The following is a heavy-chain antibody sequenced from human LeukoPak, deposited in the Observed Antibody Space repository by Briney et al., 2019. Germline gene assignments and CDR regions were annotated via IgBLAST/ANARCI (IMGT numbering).Heavy chain of an antibody. CDR1: GFTFSSYG. V-gene: IGHV3-33*01. Sequence: GGSLRLSCAASGFTFSSYGMHWARQAPGKGLEWVAVIWYDGSNKYYADSVKGRFTISRDNSKNTLYLQMNSLRAEDTAVYYCARDGETFYFDYWGQGTLVTVSS. CDR3: ARDGETFYFDY. CDR2: IWYDGSNK. D-gene: IGHD4-17*01. J-gene: IGHJ4*02.